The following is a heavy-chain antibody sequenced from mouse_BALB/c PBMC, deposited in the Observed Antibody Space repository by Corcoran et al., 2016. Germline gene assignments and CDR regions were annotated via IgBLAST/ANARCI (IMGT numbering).Heavy chain of an antibody. D-gene: IGHD6-1*01. V-gene: IGHV14-3*02. Sequence: EVQLQQSGAELVKPGASVKWSCPASGFNIKDTYMHWVKQRPEQGLEWIGRIDPANGNTKYDPKFQGKATIPADTSSNTAYLQLSSLTSEDTAVYYCTRSNPRCFDVWGAGTTVTVSS. CDR2: IDPANGNT. J-gene: IGHJ1*01. CDR1: GFNIKDTY. CDR3: TRSNPRCFDV.